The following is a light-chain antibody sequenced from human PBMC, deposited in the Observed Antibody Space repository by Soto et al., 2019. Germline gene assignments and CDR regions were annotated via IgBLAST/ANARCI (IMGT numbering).Light chain of an antibody. CDR1: PGISHY. CDR3: QKYDSAPWT. J-gene: IGKJ1*01. CDR2: AAS. V-gene: IGKV1-27*01. Sequence: DIQMTQSPSSLSASVRDRVTITCRASPGISHYIAWYQQKPGKVPKLLIYAASTLQSGVPSRFSGSGSGTDFTLTISSLQPEDVATYYCQKYDSAPWTFGQGTKVEIK.